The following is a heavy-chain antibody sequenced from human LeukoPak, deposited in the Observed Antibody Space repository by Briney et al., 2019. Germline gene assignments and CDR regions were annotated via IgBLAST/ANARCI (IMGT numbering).Heavy chain of an antibody. CDR3: ASRYYGSGSYYKGLSRGYYFDY. D-gene: IGHD3-10*01. CDR2: ISQIGST. Sequence: SETLSLTCAVYGGSFSGYYWSWIRRFPGKGLEWIGEISQIGSTNYNPSLKSRVTISVDTSKNQFSLKLSSVTAADTAVYYCASRYYGSGSYYKGLSRGYYFDYWGQGTLVTVSS. V-gene: IGHV4-34*01. CDR1: GGSFSGYY. J-gene: IGHJ4*02.